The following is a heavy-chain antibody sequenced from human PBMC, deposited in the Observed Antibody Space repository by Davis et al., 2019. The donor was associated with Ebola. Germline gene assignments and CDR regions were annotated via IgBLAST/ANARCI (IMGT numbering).Heavy chain of an antibody. CDR3: ARGHSGGYWRFRYYFDY. V-gene: IGHV1-8*01. Sequence: AASVKVSCKASGYTFTSYDINWVRQATGQGLEWMGWMNPNSGNTGYAQKFQGRVTMTRNTSISTAYMELSSLRSEDTAVYYCARGHSGGYWRFRYYFDYWGQGTLVTVSS. J-gene: IGHJ4*02. CDR1: GYTFTSYD. CDR2: MNPNSGNT. D-gene: IGHD1-26*01.